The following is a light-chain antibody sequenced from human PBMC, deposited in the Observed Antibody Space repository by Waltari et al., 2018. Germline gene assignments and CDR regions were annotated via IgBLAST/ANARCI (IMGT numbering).Light chain of an antibody. J-gene: IGLJ2*01. CDR2: DTT. CDR1: TGDVTNGHY. Sequence: QAVVTQEASVTVSPGGTVTLTCGSSTGDVTNGHYPYWFQQKPGQAPRTLIYDTTNKYSGAPARFSGSLLGGKAALTLSGAQPEDEADYYGLFFYGDVWVFGGGTRLTVL. V-gene: IGLV7-46*01. CDR3: LFFYGDVWV.